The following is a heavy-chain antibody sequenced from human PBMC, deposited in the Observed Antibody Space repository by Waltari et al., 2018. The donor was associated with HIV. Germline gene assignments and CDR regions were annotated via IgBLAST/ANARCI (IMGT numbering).Heavy chain of an antibody. CDR2: RNPKSGNT. V-gene: IGHV1-8*01. Sequence: QEQLVQSGAEVKKPGASIKVSCKASGYTFAHYDINWVRQAAGQGPEWMGWRNPKSGNTGDAQKFQDRVFMTRNTSINTAYMELSNLTSGDTAVYYCARISRSSGWSDVSLTWFDPWSQGTLVSVSS. CDR1: GYTFAHYD. CDR3: ARISRSSGWSDVSLTWFDP. J-gene: IGHJ5*02. D-gene: IGHD6-19*01.